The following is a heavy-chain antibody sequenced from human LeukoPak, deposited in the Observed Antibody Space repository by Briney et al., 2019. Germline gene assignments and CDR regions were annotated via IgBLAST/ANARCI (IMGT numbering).Heavy chain of an antibody. CDR1: GFTYGDYA. V-gene: IGHV3-49*04. CDR2: IRSKAYGGTT. Sequence: GGSLRFSCTASGFTYGDYAMSWVRQAPGKGLEWVGFIRSKAYGGTTEYAASVKGRFTISRDDSKSIAYLQMNSLKTEDTAMYYCTRDYSGYVDYWGQGTLVTVSS. CDR3: TRDYSGYVDY. J-gene: IGHJ4*02. D-gene: IGHD1-26*01.